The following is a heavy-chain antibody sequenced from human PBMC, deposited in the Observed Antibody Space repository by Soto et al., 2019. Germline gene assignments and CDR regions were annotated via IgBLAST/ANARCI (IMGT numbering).Heavy chain of an antibody. J-gene: IGHJ6*02. D-gene: IGHD3-16*01. CDR2: IYYSGST. Sequence: SETLSLTCTVSGGSISSSSYYWGWIRQPPGKGLEWIGSIYYSGSTYYNPSLKSRVTISVDTSKNQFSLKLSSVTAADTAVYYCASTPLVYYGMDVWGQGTTVTVSS. CDR3: ASTPLVYYGMDV. CDR1: GGSISSSSYY. V-gene: IGHV4-39*01.